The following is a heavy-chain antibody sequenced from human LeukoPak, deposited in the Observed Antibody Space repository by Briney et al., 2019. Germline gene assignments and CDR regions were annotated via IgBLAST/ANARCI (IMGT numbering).Heavy chain of an antibody. CDR1: GYTFTGYY. CDR2: INPNSGGT. Sequence: ASVKVSCKSSGYTFTGYYMHWVRQAPGQGLEWMGWINPNSGGTNYAQKFQGRVTMTRDTSISTAYMELSRLRSDDTAVYYCAGGHRFSTYWFDPWGQGTLVTVSS. J-gene: IGHJ5*02. V-gene: IGHV1-2*02. CDR3: AGGHRFSTYWFDP. D-gene: IGHD3-3*01.